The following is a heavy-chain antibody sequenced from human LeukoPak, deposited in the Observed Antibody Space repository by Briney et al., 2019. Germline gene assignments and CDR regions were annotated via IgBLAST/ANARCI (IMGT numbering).Heavy chain of an antibody. CDR2: INHSGSI. CDR3: AREMGGYCSSTSCSNWFDP. D-gene: IGHD2-2*01. V-gene: IGHV4-34*01. CDR1: DGSFSVYY. Sequence: SETLSLTCAVSDGSFSVYYWSWIRQSPGMGLEWIGEINHSGSINANPSLKSRVTISVDTSKNQFSLKLSSVTAADTAGYYCAREMGGYCSSTSCSNWFDPWGQGTLVTVSS. J-gene: IGHJ5*02.